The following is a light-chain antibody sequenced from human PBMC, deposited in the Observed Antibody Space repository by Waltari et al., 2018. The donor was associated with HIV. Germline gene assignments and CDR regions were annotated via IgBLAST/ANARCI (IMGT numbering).Light chain of an antibody. V-gene: IGLV1-40*02. CDR2: ATS. CDR1: SPTLGATFD. Sequence: QSVLTQPPSVSGAPAQRVIISCTGSSPTLGATFDAHCHQLLPDTAPKLLIDATSNRPSGVPDRFSGSKSGTSASLAITGLQAEDEAEYYCQSFDSSLNAYVFGPGTTVVVL. CDR3: QSFDSSLNAYV. J-gene: IGLJ1*01.